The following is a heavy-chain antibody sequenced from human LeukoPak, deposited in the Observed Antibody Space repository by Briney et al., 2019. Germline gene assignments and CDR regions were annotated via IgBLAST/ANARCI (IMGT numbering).Heavy chain of an antibody. CDR2: IYYSGST. Sequence: SETLSLTCTVSGGSISSGGYYWSWIRQHPGKGLEWIGYIYYSGSTYYNPSLKSRVTISVGTSKNQFSLKLSSVTAADTAVYYCARAMITFGGVIVMLDYWGQGTLATVSS. CDR3: ARAMITFGGVIVMLDY. V-gene: IGHV4-31*03. D-gene: IGHD3-16*02. J-gene: IGHJ4*02. CDR1: GGSISSGGYY.